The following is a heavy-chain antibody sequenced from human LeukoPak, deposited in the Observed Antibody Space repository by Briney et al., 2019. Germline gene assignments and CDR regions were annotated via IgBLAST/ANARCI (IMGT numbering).Heavy chain of an antibody. V-gene: IGHV4-59*01. Sequence: SETLSLTCTVPGGSISGSYWSWIRQPPGKGLEWIAYMYNSGSTNYNPSLKSRVTISIDTSKNQFSPKLSSLTAADTAIYYCARGIESYGDYGYWGQGILVTVSS. J-gene: IGHJ4*02. CDR2: MYNSGST. CDR1: GGSISGSY. CDR3: ARGIESYGDYGY. D-gene: IGHD4-17*01.